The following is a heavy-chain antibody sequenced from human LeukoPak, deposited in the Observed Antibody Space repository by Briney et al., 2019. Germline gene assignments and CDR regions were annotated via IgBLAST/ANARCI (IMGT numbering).Heavy chain of an antibody. CDR3: AKQALAG. J-gene: IGHJ4*02. Sequence: GGSLRLSCAASGFTFSSDAMNWVRQAPAKGLEWVSGISDSGGRTYYADSVKGRFTISRDNSKKTLYLQMNSLRAEDTAVYYCAKQALAGWGQGTLVTVSS. V-gene: IGHV3-23*01. CDR1: GFTFSSDA. D-gene: IGHD6-19*01. CDR2: ISDSGGRT.